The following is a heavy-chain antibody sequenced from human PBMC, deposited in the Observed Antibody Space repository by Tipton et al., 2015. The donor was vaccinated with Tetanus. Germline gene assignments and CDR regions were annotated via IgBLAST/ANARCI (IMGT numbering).Heavy chain of an antibody. V-gene: IGHV3-21*01. CDR2: ISGSSNYI. CDR3: ARVHAPGLLGRYPLAY. J-gene: IGHJ4*02. Sequence: GSLRLSCAASGFTFSDYSMNWVRQAPGKGLERVSSISGSSNYINYADSVKGRFTISRANAKNSLYLQMNSLRADDTGVYFCARVHAPGLLGRYPLAYWGQGPLVAVSS. CDR1: GFTFSDYS. D-gene: IGHD2-21*02.